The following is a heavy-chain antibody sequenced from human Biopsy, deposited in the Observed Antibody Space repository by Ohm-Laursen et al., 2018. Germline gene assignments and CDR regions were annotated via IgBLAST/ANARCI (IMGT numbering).Heavy chain of an antibody. J-gene: IGHJ6*02. V-gene: IGHV3-9*01. CDR3: ARDRGGARYGMDV. CDR2: IRRNSAII. CDR1: GFTFDDYA. D-gene: IGHD1-26*01. Sequence: SLRLSCAASGFTFDDYAMHWVRQVPGKGLEWVSGIRRNSAIIDYADSVRGRFTISRDNARRFLFLQMNNLKSEDTASYYCARDRGGARYGMDVWGRGTTGPVSS.